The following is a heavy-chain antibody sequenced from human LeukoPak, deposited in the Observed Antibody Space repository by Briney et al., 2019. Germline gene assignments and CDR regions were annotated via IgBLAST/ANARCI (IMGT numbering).Heavy chain of an antibody. CDR2: IDSDGSGT. Sequence: SGGSLRLSCAGSGFTFSSYWMNWVRQAPGKGLVWVSHIDSDGSGTAYADSVKGRFTISRDNAKNTLFLQMNSLRAEDTAVYYCARVFGNGVYSEYWGQGTLVTVSS. CDR1: GFTFSSYW. J-gene: IGHJ4*02. D-gene: IGHD2-8*01. CDR3: ARVFGNGVYSEY. V-gene: IGHV3-74*01.